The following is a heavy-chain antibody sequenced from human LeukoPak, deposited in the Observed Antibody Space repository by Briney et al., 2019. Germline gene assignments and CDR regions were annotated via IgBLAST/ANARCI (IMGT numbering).Heavy chain of an antibody. D-gene: IGHD4-17*01. CDR2: FDPEDGET. J-gene: IGHJ4*02. CDR3: ATDLLYGDYATNFDY. Sequence: ASVKVSCKVSGYTLTELSMHWVRQAPGKGLEWMGGFDPEDGETIYAQKFQGRVTMTEDTSTDTAYMELSSLRSEDTAVYYCATDLLYGDYATNFDYWGQETLVTVSS. CDR1: GYTLTELS. V-gene: IGHV1-24*01.